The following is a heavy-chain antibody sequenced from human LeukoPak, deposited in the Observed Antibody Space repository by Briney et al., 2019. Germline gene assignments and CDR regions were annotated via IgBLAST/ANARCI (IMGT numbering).Heavy chain of an antibody. CDR2: INHSGST. D-gene: IGHD2-2*01. J-gene: IGHJ6*02. Sequence: SETLSLTCAVYGGSFSGNYWSWIRQPPGKGLDWIGEINHSGSTNYNPSLESRVTISVDVSKNQFSLKLSSVTAADTAVYYCALDSTSTNYYYYGMDVWGQGTTVTVSS. CDR3: ALDSTSTNYYYYGMDV. CDR1: GGSFSGNY. V-gene: IGHV4-34*01.